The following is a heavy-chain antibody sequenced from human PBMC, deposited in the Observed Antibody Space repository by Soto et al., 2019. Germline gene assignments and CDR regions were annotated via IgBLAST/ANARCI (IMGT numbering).Heavy chain of an antibody. J-gene: IGHJ5*02. CDR2: ISSSRSYI. D-gene: IGHD3-9*01. CDR1: GFTFSSYN. CDR3: AREADILNWFDP. Sequence: PGGALRLSCAASGFTFSSYNMNWVRQAPGKGLEWVSSISSSRSYIYYADSVKGRFTISRDNAKNSLYLQMNSLRAEDTAVYYCAREADILNWFDPWGQGTLVTVSS. V-gene: IGHV3-21*01.